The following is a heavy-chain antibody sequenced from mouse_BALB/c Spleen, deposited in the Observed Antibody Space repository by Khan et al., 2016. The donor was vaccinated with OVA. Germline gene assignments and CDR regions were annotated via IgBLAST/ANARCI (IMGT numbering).Heavy chain of an antibody. CDR1: GYSITSGYA. D-gene: IGHD1-1*01. Sequence: EVQLQESGPGLVKPSQSLSLTCTVTGYSITSGYAWNWIRQFPGNKLEWMGYISYSGGTSYNPSLKSRISITRDTSKNQFFLQLNSVTTEDTATYYCARENYYGDYIDYWGQGTTLTVSS. V-gene: IGHV3-2*02. CDR2: ISYSGGT. CDR3: ARENYYGDYIDY. J-gene: IGHJ2*01.